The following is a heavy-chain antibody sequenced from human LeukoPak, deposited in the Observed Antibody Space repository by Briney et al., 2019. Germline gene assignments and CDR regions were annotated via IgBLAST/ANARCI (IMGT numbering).Heavy chain of an antibody. Sequence: GGSLRLSCAASGFTFSGYWMSWVRQAPGKGLEWVANIKQDGSEKYYVDSMKGRFTISRDNAKNSLYLRMNSLRAEGTAVYYCARGPSYCGTNCYYYFEYWGQGTLVTVSS. V-gene: IGHV3-7*01. CDR1: GFTFSGYW. J-gene: IGHJ4*02. D-gene: IGHD2-21*01. CDR3: ARGPSYCGTNCYYYFEY. CDR2: IKQDGSEK.